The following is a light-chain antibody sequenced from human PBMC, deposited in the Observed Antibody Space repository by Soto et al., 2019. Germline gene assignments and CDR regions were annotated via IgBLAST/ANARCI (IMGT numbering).Light chain of an antibody. CDR2: GAS. CDR1: QSVTSD. Sequence: EIVMTQSPATLSLSPGERVTLSCRASQSVTSDLAWYQQRPGQAPRLLIYGASTRATGIPARFSGSGSGTEFTLTIRSLQSEDFAVYYCQQYNTWYTFGQGTKL. CDR3: QQYNTWYT. J-gene: IGKJ2*01. V-gene: IGKV3-15*01.